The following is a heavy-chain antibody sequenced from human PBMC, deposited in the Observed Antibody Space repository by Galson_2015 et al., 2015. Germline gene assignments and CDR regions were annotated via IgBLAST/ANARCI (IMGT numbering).Heavy chain of an antibody. D-gene: IGHD6-25*01. CDR2: VFHDGRT. CDR1: GVSISRRYW. V-gene: IGHV4-4*01. Sequence: ETLSLTCDVSGVSISRRYWWNWVRQPPGKGLEWIGEVFHDGRTRYSVSLNSRVSISVDKSKNQFSLMLTSVTAADTAVYFCTRGGLPAGNVFDIWGQGTLVTVSS. CDR3: TRGGLPAGNVFDI. J-gene: IGHJ3*02.